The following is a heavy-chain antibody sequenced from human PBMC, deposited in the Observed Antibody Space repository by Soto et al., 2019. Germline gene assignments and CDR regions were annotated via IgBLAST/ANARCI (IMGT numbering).Heavy chain of an antibody. J-gene: IGHJ5*02. CDR1: GGSISSGGYY. D-gene: IGHD2-15*01. CDR3: AGCSGGTSPPGWFEP. V-gene: IGHV4-31*03. CDR2: IYYSGST. Sequence: QVQLQESGPGLVKPSQTLSLTCTVSGGSISSGGYYWGWIRQHPGKGLEWIGYIYYSGSTYYNPSRTRRVTIXXDXSTXQFSLNLSSVTAADTAVYYCAGCSGGTSPPGWFEPWGQGTLVTVSS.